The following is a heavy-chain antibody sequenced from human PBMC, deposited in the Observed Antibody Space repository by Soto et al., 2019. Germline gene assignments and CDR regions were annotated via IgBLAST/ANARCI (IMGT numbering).Heavy chain of an antibody. D-gene: IGHD6-6*01. J-gene: IGHJ5*02. V-gene: IGHV1-8*01. CDR1: GYTFTSYD. CDR2: MNPNSGNT. Sequence: QVQLVQSGAEVKKPGASVKVSCKASGYTFTSYDINWVRQATGQGLEWMGWMNPNSGNTGYAQKFQGRVTMTRNTSISTAYMELSSLRSEDTAVYYCARVPLEYSGSSGLRAANWFDPWGQGTLVTVSS. CDR3: ARVPLEYSGSSGLRAANWFDP.